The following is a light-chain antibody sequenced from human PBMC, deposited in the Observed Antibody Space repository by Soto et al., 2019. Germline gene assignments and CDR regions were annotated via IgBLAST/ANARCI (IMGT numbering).Light chain of an antibody. Sequence: SSELTQPLSVSVALGQTARITCGGNNIGSKNVHWYQQKPGQAPVLVIYRSSNRPSGIPERFSGSNSGNTATLTISRAQAGDEADYYCQVWDSSPVVFGGGTKLTVL. V-gene: IGLV3-9*01. CDR3: QVWDSSPVV. CDR1: NIGSKN. CDR2: RSS. J-gene: IGLJ2*01.